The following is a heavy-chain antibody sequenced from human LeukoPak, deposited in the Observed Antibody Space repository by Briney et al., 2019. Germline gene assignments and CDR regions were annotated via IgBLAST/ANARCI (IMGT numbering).Heavy chain of an antibody. J-gene: IGHJ4*02. CDR3: ARCSADNCYIFDY. CDR2: ISSNGGST. V-gene: IGHV3-64*01. Sequence: GGSLRLSCAASGFTFSNYGMHWVRQAPGKGLEYVSAISSNGGSTYYANSVKGRFTISRDNSKNTLYLQMGSLRAEDMAVYYCARCSADNCYIFDYWGQGTLVTVSS. D-gene: IGHD2-15*01. CDR1: GFTFSNYG.